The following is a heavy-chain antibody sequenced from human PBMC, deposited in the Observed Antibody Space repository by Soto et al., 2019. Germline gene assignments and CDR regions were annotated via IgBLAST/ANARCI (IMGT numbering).Heavy chain of an antibody. CDR3: ARVIDCGWSTIKDYYYYSMDC. V-gene: IGHV3-48*02. CDR1: ALRFSTYD. J-gene: IGHJ6*03. CDR2: ISGGSSRI. Sequence: GVSMSLPGSVSALRFSTYDMNWVRQDTGRGLEWVSYISGGSSRIFYADSVKGRFTISRDNAKNSLYLQMNSLRDEDTGVYYCARVIDCGWSTIKDYYYYSMDCLVQGTMV. D-gene: IGHD5-12*01.